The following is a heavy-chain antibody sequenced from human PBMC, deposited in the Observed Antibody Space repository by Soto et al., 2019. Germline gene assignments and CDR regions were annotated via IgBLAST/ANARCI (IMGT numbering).Heavy chain of an antibody. V-gene: IGHV3-30*03. J-gene: IGHJ3*02. CDR2: VSYDGSNK. CDR3: ARSSFGELFPDTLDI. D-gene: IGHD3-10*01. CDR1: GFTFSSYG. Sequence: QVQLVESGGGVVQPGRSLRLSCAASGFTFSSYGIHWVRQAPGKGLEWVAVVSYDGSNKYYADSVKGRFTISRDNSKNTLYLQMSSLRAEDTSVYYCARSSFGELFPDTLDIWGQGTMVTVSS.